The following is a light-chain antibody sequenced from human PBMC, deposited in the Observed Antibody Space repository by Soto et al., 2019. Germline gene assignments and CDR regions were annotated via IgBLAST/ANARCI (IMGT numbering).Light chain of an antibody. V-gene: IGLV1-40*01. J-gene: IGLJ1*01. CDR1: GSNIGAGYD. Sequence: QSVLTQPPSVSGAPGQRVTISCTGSGSNIGAGYDVHWYQHRPGTAPKLLVFGHSHRPSGVPDRFSGSKSGTSASLAITGLQAEDEGDYYCQSYDSTLDARYVFGTGTKLTVL. CDR2: GHS. CDR3: QSYDSTLDARYV.